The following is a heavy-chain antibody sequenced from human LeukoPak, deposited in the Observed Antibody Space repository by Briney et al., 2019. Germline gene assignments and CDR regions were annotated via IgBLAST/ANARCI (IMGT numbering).Heavy chain of an antibody. CDR3: AKAEGYDILTGLDY. CDR2: ISGSGGTT. J-gene: IGHJ4*02. V-gene: IGHV3-23*01. CDR1: GFTFTSYA. Sequence: GGSLRLSCAASGFTFTSYAMSWVRQAPGKGLEWVSAISGSGGTTYYTDSVKGRFIISRDNSKNTLFLQMNSLRAEDTAVYYCAKAEGYDILTGLDYWGQGTLVTVSS. D-gene: IGHD3-9*01.